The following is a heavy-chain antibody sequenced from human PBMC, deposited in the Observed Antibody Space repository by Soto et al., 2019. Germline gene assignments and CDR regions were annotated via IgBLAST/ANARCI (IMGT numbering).Heavy chain of an antibody. J-gene: IGHJ5*01. CDR1: GGTFSSYA. V-gene: IGHV1-69*13. Sequence: SVKVSCKASGGTFSSYAISWVRQAPGQGLEWMGGIIPIFGTANYAQKFQGRVTITADESTSTAYMELSSLRSEDTAVYYCARDLRDGYLVSHYNWYASWGQGTLVIVSS. CDR2: IIPIFGTA. D-gene: IGHD5-12*01. CDR3: ARDLRDGYLVSHYNWYAS.